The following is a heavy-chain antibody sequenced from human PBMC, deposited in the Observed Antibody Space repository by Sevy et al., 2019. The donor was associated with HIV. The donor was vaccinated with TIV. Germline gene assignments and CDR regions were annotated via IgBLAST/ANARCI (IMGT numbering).Heavy chain of an antibody. J-gene: IGHJ4*02. D-gene: IGHD4-17*01. Sequence: GGSLRLSCVASGFTFSNYDMNWVRQAPGKGLEWVSKIRSSGSDIYYADSVKGRFTISRDNSKNTLYLQMNSLRAEDTAVYYCAKHTTYGDYFDYWGQGTLVTVSS. CDR3: AKHTTYGDYFDY. CDR2: IRSSGSDI. V-gene: IGHV3-48*01. CDR1: GFTFSNYD.